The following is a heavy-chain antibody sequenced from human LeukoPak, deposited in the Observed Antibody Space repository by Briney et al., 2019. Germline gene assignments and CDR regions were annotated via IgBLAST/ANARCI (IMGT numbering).Heavy chain of an antibody. J-gene: IGHJ4*02. CDR1: GFTFSSHA. D-gene: IGHD1-26*01. V-gene: IGHV3-23*01. Sequence: GESLRLSCVASGFTFSSHAMSWVRQAPGKGLEWVSTISGSGDSTFYADSVKGRFTISRDNSKNTLYLQMSSLRADDTAMYYCAKLILGARSLFDFRGQGILVTVSS. CDR2: ISGSGDST. CDR3: AKLILGARSLFDF.